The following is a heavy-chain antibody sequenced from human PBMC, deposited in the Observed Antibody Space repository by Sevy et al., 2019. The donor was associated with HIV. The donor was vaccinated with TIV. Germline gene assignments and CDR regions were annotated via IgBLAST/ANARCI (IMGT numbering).Heavy chain of an antibody. D-gene: IGHD3-22*01. CDR2: IWNDRSDQ. V-gene: IGHV3-33*01. Sequence: GGSVRLSCAACGFTLSRYGMHWVGQAPGKGLEWLAVIWNDRSDQCYADSVKGRFTIFRNNWENTMYLQMNSLRGVDTDVYYWASLPNHYYDRSAYSGDDGFDIWGQGTMVTVSS. J-gene: IGHJ3*02. CDR3: ASLPNHYYDRSAYSGDDGFDI. CDR1: GFTLSRYG.